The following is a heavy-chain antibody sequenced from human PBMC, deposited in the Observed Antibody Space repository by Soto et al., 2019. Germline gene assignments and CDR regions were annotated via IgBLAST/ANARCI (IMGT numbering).Heavy chain of an antibody. V-gene: IGHV3-11*06. CDR1: GFTFSDHY. CDR2: SSNSGSFT. D-gene: IGHD1-1*01. J-gene: IGHJ4*02. Sequence: WVSLRLSCSASGFTFSDHYMSWIRQAPGKGLEWIGYSSNSGSFTRYADSVRGRFSISRDNAKNSLYLQINSLIADDTPIYYCVRSGDNYTLLDNWGQGTPVTVSS. CDR3: VRSGDNYTLLDN.